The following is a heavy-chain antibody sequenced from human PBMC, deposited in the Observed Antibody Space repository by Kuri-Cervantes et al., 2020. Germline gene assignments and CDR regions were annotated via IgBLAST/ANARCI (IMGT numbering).Heavy chain of an antibody. V-gene: IGHV3-23*01. Sequence: LSLTCAASGSTFSSFAMSWVRQAPGKGLEWVSTIIGDGGSAYYADSVKGRFTISRDNSKNTLYLQMNSLRAEDTAIYYCAKHRSGIAVAASNYWGQGTLVTVSS. D-gene: IGHD6-19*01. CDR1: GSTFSSFA. J-gene: IGHJ4*02. CDR3: AKHRSGIAVAASNY. CDR2: IIGDGGSA.